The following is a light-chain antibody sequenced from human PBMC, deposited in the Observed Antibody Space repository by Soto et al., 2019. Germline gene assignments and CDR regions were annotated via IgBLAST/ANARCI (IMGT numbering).Light chain of an antibody. Sequence: DIQMTQSPSSLSASVGDRVTITCRASQGIANYLAWYQQKPGKVPKLLIYAASTLEPGVPSRFSGSGFGTDFTLSISSLQPADFATYYCQKYNGAPFTFGPGTKVAIK. J-gene: IGKJ3*01. CDR2: AAS. CDR3: QKYNGAPFT. V-gene: IGKV1-27*01. CDR1: QGIANY.